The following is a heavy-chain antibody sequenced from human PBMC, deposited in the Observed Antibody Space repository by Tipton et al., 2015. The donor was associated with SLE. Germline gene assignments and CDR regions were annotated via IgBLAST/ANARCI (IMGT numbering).Heavy chain of an antibody. J-gene: IGHJ4*02. CDR3: ARGSYGLGARGFDY. CDR1: AVSLHNYY. CDR2: IYTSGST. V-gene: IGHV4-4*07. D-gene: IGHD5-18*01. Sequence: TLSLTCTVSAVSLHNYYWSWIRQPAGKGLEWIGRIYTSGSTNYNPSLMSRVTMSVDTSKNQFSLKLNSVTAADTAVYYCARGSYGLGARGFDYWGQGTLVTVSS.